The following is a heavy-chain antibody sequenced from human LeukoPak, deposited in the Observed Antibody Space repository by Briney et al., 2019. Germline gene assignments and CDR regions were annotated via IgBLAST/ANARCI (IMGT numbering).Heavy chain of an antibody. D-gene: IGHD2-2*02. V-gene: IGHV1-8*01. CDR1: GYTFTSYA. Sequence: ASVKVPCKASGYTFTSYAINWVRQATGQGLEWMGWMNPNSGNTGYAQKFQGRVTMTRDTSISTAYMQLSRLRSDDTAVYYCAREVGYQLLYTYYYYMHVWGKGTTVTVCS. CDR2: MNPNSGNT. CDR3: AREVGYQLLYTYYYYMHV. J-gene: IGHJ6*03.